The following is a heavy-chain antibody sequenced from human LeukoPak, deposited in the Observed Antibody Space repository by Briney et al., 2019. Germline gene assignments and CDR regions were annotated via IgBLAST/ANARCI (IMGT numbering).Heavy chain of an antibody. CDR3: ARGILESYNQNYYDSSGYYY. V-gene: IGHV1-3*01. J-gene: IGHJ4*02. CDR1: VYTFTSYA. D-gene: IGHD3-22*01. CDR2: LNAGNGNT. Sequence: GASVKVSCKASVYTFTSYAMHWVRQAPGQRLEWMGWLNAGNGNTKYSQKFQGRVTITRDTSASTAYMELSSLRSEDTAVYYCARGILESYNQNYYDSSGYYYWGQGTLVTVSS.